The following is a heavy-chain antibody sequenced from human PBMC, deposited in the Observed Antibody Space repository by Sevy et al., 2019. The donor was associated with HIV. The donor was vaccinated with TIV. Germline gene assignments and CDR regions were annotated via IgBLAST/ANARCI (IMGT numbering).Heavy chain of an antibody. CDR1: GCTFSNYS. D-gene: IGHD6-13*01. V-gene: IGHV3-21*01. J-gene: IGHJ4*02. CDR2: IRTSSTYI. CDR3: ARDVEQQLADY. Sequence: GGSLRLSCAASGCTFSNYSMNWVRQAPGKGPEWVSSIRTSSTYIYHADSVKGRFTISRDDAKNSLYLQMNSLRAEDTAIYYCARDVEQQLADYWSQGTLVTVSS.